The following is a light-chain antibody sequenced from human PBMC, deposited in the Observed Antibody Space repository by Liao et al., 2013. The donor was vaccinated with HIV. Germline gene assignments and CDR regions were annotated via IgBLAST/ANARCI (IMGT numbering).Light chain of an antibody. CDR3: QAWDSSTASV. CDR1: ALPKQY. J-gene: IGLJ1*01. CDR2: KDS. Sequence: SYELTQPPSVSVSPGQTARITCSGDALPKQYAYWYQQKPGQAPVLLIYKDSERPSGIPERFSGSSSGNTATLTISGTQAMDEADYYCQAWDSSTASVFGTGTKVTVL. V-gene: IGLV3-25*02.